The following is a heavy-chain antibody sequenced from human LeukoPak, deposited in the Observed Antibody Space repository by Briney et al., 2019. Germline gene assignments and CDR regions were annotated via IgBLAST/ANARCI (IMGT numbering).Heavy chain of an antibody. V-gene: IGHV3-15*01. J-gene: IGHJ6*03. D-gene: IGHD2-2*02. CDR1: GFTFSNAW. CDR2: IKSKTDGGTT. Sequence: GGSLRLSCAASGFTFSNAWMSWVRQAPGKGLEWVGRIKSKTDGGTTDYAAPVKGRFTISRDDSKNTLYLQMNSLKTEDTAVYYCTADIVVVPAAIPDYYYYMDVWGKGTTVTVSS. CDR3: TADIVVVPAAIPDYYYYMDV.